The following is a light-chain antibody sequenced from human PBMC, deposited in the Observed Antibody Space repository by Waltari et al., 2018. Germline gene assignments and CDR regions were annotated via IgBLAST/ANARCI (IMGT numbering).Light chain of an antibody. CDR1: SSDVGANDY. J-gene: IGLJ1*01. CDR2: EVI. Sequence: QSALTQPASVSGSPGQSITISCTGTSSDVGANDYXSWYQQHPVKVPKLILYEVISGPSGLSNRCSGSESGNTASLTISGLQGEDEADYYCSSYTSSSTRVXXXXXXVTVL. CDR3: SSYTSSSTRV. V-gene: IGLV2-14*01.